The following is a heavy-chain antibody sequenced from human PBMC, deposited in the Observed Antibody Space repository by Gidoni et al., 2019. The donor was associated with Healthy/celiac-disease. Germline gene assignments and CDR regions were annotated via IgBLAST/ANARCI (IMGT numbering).Heavy chain of an antibody. CDR3: ARLIAAAGVDY. J-gene: IGHJ4*02. CDR1: AGTFSTYA. CDR2: IIPIFCTA. V-gene: IGHV1-69*01. D-gene: IGHD6-13*01. Sequence: QVQPVQSGAEVTKPGSSVKVSCRASAGTFSTYAISWGRQAPGQGLEWMGGIIPIFCTANYAQKFQGRVTITADESTSTAYMELSSLRAEDTAVYYCARLIAAAGVDYWGQGTLVTVSS.